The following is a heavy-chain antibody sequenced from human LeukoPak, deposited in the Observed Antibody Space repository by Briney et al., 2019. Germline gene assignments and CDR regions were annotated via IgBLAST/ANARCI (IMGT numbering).Heavy chain of an antibody. J-gene: IGHJ4*02. Sequence: GESLQIPCKGSGYSFTNYCISWVVQMPGKGLEWMGRVDPSDSYTKYSPSFEGHVTISVDKSISTAFLQWSSLKASDSAMYYCATGASKVTTDFANYWGQGSQVAVSS. V-gene: IGHV5-10-1*01. CDR1: GYSFTNYC. CDR2: VDPSDSYT. D-gene: IGHD4-17*01. CDR3: ATGASKVTTDFANY.